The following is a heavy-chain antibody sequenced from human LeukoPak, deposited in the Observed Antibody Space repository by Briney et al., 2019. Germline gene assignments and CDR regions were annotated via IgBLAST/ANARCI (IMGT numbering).Heavy chain of an antibody. CDR2: ISSSSSTI. CDR1: GFTFSSYS. D-gene: IGHD4-17*01. Sequence: GGSLRLSCAASGFTFSSYSMNWVRQAPGKGLEWVSYISSSSSTIYYADSVKGRFTISRDNAKNSLYLQMNSLRAEDTAVYYCAREEEAYGDSYYYYYMDVWGKGTTVTVSS. J-gene: IGHJ6*03. CDR3: AREEEAYGDSYYYYYMDV. V-gene: IGHV3-48*01.